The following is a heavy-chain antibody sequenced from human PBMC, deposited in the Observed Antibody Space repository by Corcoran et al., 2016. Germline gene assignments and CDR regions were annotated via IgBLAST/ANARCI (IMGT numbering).Heavy chain of an antibody. Sequence: QVQLQQWGAGLLKPSETLSLTCAVYGGSFSGYYWSWIRQPPGKGLEWIGEINHSGSTNYNPSLKSRVTISVDTSKNQFSLKLSSVTAADTAVYYCARLEVVVITTGFDYWGQGTLVTVSS. CDR1: GGSFSGYY. CDR3: ARLEVVVITTGFDY. CDR2: INHSGST. V-gene: IGHV4-34*01. D-gene: IGHD3-22*01. J-gene: IGHJ4*02.